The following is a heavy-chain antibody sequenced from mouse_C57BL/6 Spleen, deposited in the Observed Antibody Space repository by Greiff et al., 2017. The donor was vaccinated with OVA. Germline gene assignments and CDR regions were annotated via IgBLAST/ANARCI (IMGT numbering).Heavy chain of an antibody. D-gene: IGHD2-1*01. J-gene: IGHJ2*01. Sequence: EVQLVESGGGLVKPGGSLKLSCAASGFTFSDYGMHWVRQAPEKGLEWVAYISSGSSTIYYADTVKGRFTISRDNAKNTLFLQMTSLRSEDTAMYYCARAYGNYRTYFDYWGQGTTLTVSS. CDR1: GFTFSDYG. V-gene: IGHV5-17*01. CDR3: ARAYGNYRTYFDY. CDR2: ISSGSSTI.